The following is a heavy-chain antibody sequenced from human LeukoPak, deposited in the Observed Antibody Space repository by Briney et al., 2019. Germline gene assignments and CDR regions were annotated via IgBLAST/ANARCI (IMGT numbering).Heavy chain of an antibody. CDR2: IWYDGSNK. CDR3: ARGGFRGYSYDTTDY. CDR1: GFTFSSYA. V-gene: IGHV3-33*08. J-gene: IGHJ4*02. D-gene: IGHD5-18*01. Sequence: GGSLRLSYAASGFTFSSYAMHWVRQAPGKGLEWVAVIWYDGSNKYYADSVKGRFTISRDNSKNTLYLQMNSLRAEDTAVYYCARGGFRGYSYDTTDYWGQGTLVTVSS.